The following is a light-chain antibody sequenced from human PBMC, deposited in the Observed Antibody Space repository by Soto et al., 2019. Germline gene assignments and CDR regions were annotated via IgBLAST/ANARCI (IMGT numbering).Light chain of an antibody. CDR2: DVS. Sequence: QSALTQPASVSGSPGQSITISCTGTTSDVGGYNYVSWYQQHPGKAPKLMIYDVSNRPSGVSDRFSGSKSANTASLTISGLQAEDEADYYCSSYTSSSPPYVFGTGTKLTVL. V-gene: IGLV2-14*03. J-gene: IGLJ1*01. CDR1: TSDVGGYNY. CDR3: SSYTSSSPPYV.